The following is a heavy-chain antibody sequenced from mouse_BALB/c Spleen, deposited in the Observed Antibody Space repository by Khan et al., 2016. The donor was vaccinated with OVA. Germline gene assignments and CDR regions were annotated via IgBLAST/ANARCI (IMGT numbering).Heavy chain of an antibody. D-gene: IGHD2-1*01. Sequence: EVELVESGGGLVKPGGSLKLSCAASGFTFSSYAMSWVRQTPEKRLEWVATISSDGYYTYYPDNVTGRFTISRDNDKNTLYLQMSSLRSEDTAMYYCARSAYGNFAYWGQGTLVTVSA. CDR3: ARSAYGNFAY. J-gene: IGHJ3*01. CDR2: ISSDGYYT. V-gene: IGHV5-9-3*01. CDR1: GFTFSSYA.